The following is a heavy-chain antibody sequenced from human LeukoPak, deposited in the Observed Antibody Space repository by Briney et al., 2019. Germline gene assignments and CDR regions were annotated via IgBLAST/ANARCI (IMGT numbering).Heavy chain of an antibody. V-gene: IGHV1-8*01. Sequence: ASVKVSCKASGYTFTSYDINWVRQATGQGLEWMGWMNPNSGNTGYAQKFQGRVTMTRNTSISTAYMELSSLRSEDTAVYYCARARGSASYYYYGMDVWGQGTTVTVSS. D-gene: IGHD3-16*01. CDR2: MNPNSGNT. CDR3: ARARGSASYYYYGMDV. CDR1: GYTFTSYD. J-gene: IGHJ6*02.